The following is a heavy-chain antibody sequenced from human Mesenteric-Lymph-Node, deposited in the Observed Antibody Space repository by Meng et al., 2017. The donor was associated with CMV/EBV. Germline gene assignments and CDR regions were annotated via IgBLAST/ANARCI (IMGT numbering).Heavy chain of an antibody. D-gene: IGHD3-3*01. V-gene: IGHV3-23*01. CDR2: ISGSGGST. CDR1: GFTFSSYA. CDR3: AKAPYDFWSGYHGYFDY. Sequence: GESLKISCAAPGFTFSSYAMSWVRQAPGKGLEWVSAISGSGGSTYYADSVKGRFTISRDNSKNTLYLQMNSLRAEDTAVYYCAKAPYDFWSGYHGYFDYWGQGTLVTVSS. J-gene: IGHJ4*02.